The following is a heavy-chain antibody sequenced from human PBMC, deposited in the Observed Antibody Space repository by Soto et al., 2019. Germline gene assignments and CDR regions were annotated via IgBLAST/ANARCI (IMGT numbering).Heavy chain of an antibody. Sequence: EVQLVESGGGLVQPGGSLRLSCAASGFTFSSADMNWVRQVPGKGLQWISFISNTGGSIYYADSVKGRFTVSRDDAKNSLYLQMNSLRVGDTAIYYCARGGDSYSPYWYFALWGRGTLVTVSS. CDR3: ARGGDSYSPYWYFAL. V-gene: IGHV3-48*03. CDR2: ISNTGGSI. CDR1: GFTFSSAD. J-gene: IGHJ2*01. D-gene: IGHD4-4*01.